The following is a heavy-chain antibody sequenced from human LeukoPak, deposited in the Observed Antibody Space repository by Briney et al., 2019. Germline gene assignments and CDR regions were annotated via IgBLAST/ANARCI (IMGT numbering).Heavy chain of an antibody. J-gene: IGHJ4*02. V-gene: IGHV4-34*01. CDR3: ASGPIRVRRNSPGARYGSDY. CDR2: INHSGST. CDR1: GGSFSGYY. D-gene: IGHD1-14*01. Sequence: SETLSLTCAVYGGSFSGYYWSWIRQPPGKGLEWIGEINHSGSTNYNPSLKSRVTISVDTSKNQFSLKLSSVTAADTAVYYCASGPIRVRRNSPGARYGSDYWGQGTLVTVSS.